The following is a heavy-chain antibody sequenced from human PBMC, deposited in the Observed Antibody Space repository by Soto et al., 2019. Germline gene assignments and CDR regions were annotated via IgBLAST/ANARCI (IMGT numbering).Heavy chain of an antibody. J-gene: IGHJ4*02. CDR2: IIPIFGTA. D-gene: IGHD3-22*01. V-gene: IGHV1-69*01. CDR1: GGTFSSYA. CDR3: ARDGESSGYYYVNY. Sequence: QVQLVQSGAEVKKPGSSVTVSCKASGGTFSSYAISWVRQAPGQGLEWMGGIIPIFGTANYAQKFQGRVTITADESTSTAYMELSSLRSEDTAVYYCARDGESSGYYYVNYWGQGTLVTVSS.